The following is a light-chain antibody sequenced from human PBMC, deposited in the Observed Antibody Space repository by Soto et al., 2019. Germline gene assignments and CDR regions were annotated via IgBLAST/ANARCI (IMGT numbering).Light chain of an antibody. CDR3: QHRSNWPPT. CDR2: DAS. Sequence: EIVLTQSPATLSLSPGERATLSCRASQSVSTYLAGYQQKPGQAPRLLIYDASNRATGIPARFSGSGSGTDFNLTISSLEPEDFAVYYCQHRSNWPPTFGQGTKLEIK. V-gene: IGKV3-11*01. J-gene: IGKJ2*01. CDR1: QSVSTY.